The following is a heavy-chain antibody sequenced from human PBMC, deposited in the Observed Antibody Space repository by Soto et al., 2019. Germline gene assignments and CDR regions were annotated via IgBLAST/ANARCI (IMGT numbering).Heavy chain of an antibody. Sequence: GGSLRLSCAASGFTFSSYSMNWVRQAPGKGLEWVSYISSSSSTIYYADSVKGRFTISRDSAKDSLYLQMNSLRDEDTAVYYCARAGWLHSRTPFDYWGQGTLVTVSS. CDR2: ISSSSSTI. J-gene: IGHJ4*02. CDR3: ARAGWLHSRTPFDY. D-gene: IGHD5-12*01. CDR1: GFTFSSYS. V-gene: IGHV3-48*02.